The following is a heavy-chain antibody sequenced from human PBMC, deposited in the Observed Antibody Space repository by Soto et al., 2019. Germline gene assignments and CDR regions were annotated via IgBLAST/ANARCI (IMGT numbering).Heavy chain of an antibody. CDR1: GGSISSDDDY. CDR3: ARTSPRGSGTWFDP. J-gene: IGHJ5*02. Sequence: QVQLQESGPGLVKPSQTLSLTCTVSGGSISSDDDYWSWLRQPPGQGLEWIGYIYHSGSSYYNPSRKSRVTRSIDTSKNQLSLKLSSVTAADTAVYYCARTSPRGSGTWFDPWGQGTLVTVSS. D-gene: IGHD3-10*01. CDR2: IYHSGSS. V-gene: IGHV4-30-4*01.